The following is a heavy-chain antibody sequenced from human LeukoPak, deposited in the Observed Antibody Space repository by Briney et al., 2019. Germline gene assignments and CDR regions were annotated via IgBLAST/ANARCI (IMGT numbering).Heavy chain of an antibody. J-gene: IGHJ4*02. CDR2: ISAYNGNT. CDR1: GYTFTSYG. V-gene: IGHV1-18*01. CDR3: ARVAGLPGRYCSSTSCYSSPIDY. Sequence: RRASVKVSCKASGYTFTSYGISWVRQAPGQGLEWMGWISAYNGNTNYAQKLQGRVTMTTDTSTSTAYMELRSLRSDDTAVYYCARVAGLPGRYCSSTSCYSSPIDYWGQGTLVTVSS. D-gene: IGHD2-2*02.